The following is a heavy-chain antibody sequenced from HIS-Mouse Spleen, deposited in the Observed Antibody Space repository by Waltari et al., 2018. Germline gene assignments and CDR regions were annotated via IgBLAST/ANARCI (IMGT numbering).Heavy chain of an antibody. V-gene: IGHV4-38-2*02. CDR2: IYHSGRT. Sequence: QVQLQESGPGLVKPSETLSLTCTVYVYSITSGYYWGWIRQPPGKGLEWIGSIYHSGRTYYNPSLTSRVTISVDTSKNQFSLKLSSVTAADTAVYYCARALEYSSSWYYYYYGMDVWGQGTTVTVSS. CDR3: ARALEYSSSWYYYYYGMDV. D-gene: IGHD6-13*01. CDR1: VYSITSGYY. J-gene: IGHJ6*02.